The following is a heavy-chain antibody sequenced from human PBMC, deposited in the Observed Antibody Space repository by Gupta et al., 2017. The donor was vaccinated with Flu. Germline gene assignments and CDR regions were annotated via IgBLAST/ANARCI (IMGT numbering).Heavy chain of an antibody. J-gene: IGHJ4*02. D-gene: IGHD5-24*01. Sequence: VQLVESGGGLVQPGGSLSLACAGSGFDFNNYSFTWVRQSPGRGLEWIAYISHSSYTIYYAESVRGRFIISRDNAQSMLYLQMDGLREDDSAVYYCARDETPLTMTTYYFDYWGQGTLVTVSS. V-gene: IGHV3-48*02. CDR3: ARDETPLTMTTYYFDY. CDR2: ISHSSYTI. CDR1: GFDFNNYS.